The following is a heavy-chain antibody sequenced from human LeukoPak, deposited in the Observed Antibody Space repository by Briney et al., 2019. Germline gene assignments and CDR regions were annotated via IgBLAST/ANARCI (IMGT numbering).Heavy chain of an antibody. CDR3: ARSPARGYDILTGYNDY. V-gene: IGHV1-18*01. Sequence: ASVKVSCKASGYTLTAYTISWVRQAPGQGLEWMGWISGYNGNTNYAQKVQGRVTMTTDTAKSTAYMELRSLRSDDTAVYYCARSPARGYDILTGYNDYWGQGTLVTVSS. CDR1: GYTLTAYT. J-gene: IGHJ4*02. CDR2: ISGYNGNT. D-gene: IGHD3-9*01.